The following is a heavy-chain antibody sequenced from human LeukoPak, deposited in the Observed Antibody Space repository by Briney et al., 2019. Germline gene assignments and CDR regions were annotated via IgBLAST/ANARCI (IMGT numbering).Heavy chain of an antibody. CDR1: GGSISGGGYY. V-gene: IGHV4-31*03. CDR2: IDSSGNT. D-gene: IGHD3-10*01. CDR3: ARDSIGYYGSGNFEY. J-gene: IGHJ4*02. Sequence: PSQTLSLTCTVSGGSISGGGYYWNWIRQHPEKGLEWIGNIDSSGNTYHNPSLKSRVTISVDTYNNQFSLKLSSVTAADTAVYYCARDSIGYYGSGNFEYWGQGTLVTVSS.